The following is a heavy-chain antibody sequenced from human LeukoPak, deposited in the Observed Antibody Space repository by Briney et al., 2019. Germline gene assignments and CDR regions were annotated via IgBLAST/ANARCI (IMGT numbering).Heavy chain of an antibody. V-gene: IGHV1-24*01. CDR2: FDPGDAET. CDR3: ASIAAAGSGY. CDR1: GYSLTELS. J-gene: IGHJ4*02. D-gene: IGHD6-13*01. Sequence: ASVKVSCKVSGYSLTELSMHWVRQTLGKGLEWMGAFDPGDAETIYAQKFQGRVTLTEDTSTDTAYMELTSLRAEDTAVYYCASIAAAGSGYWGQGTLVTVSS.